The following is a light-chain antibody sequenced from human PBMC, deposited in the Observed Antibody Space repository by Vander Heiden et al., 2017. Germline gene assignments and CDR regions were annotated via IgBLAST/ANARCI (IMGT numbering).Light chain of an antibody. CDR3: YSTDSSGNHRV. Sequence: SYELTQPPSVSVSQGQTARITCSGDALPKKYAYWYQQKSGQAPVLGIDEYSKRPSGIPERFSGSSSGTMATLTISGAQVEDEADYYCYSTDSSGNHRVFGGGTKLTVL. V-gene: IGLV3-10*01. J-gene: IGLJ2*01. CDR2: EYS. CDR1: ALPKKY.